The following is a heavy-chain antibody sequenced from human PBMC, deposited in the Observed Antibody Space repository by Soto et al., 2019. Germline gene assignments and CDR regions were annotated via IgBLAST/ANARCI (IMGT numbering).Heavy chain of an antibody. CDR1: AFSLSSYG. D-gene: IGHD4-17*01. J-gene: IGHJ4*02. Sequence: GGSLRLSCAASAFSLSSYGFHWVRQSPGKGLEWVAFISHDATSEHYIDSVKGRFTISRDNAKNKLYIQMNSLRGEDTAVYYCAKESRMTTLDYWGQGTLVTVSS. CDR2: ISHDATSE. V-gene: IGHV3-30*18. CDR3: AKESRMTTLDY.